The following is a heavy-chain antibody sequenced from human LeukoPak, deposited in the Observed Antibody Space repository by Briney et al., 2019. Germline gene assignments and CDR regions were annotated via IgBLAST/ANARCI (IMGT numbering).Heavy chain of an antibody. CDR3: ARGAGIRFLEWLVYFDY. J-gene: IGHJ4*02. CDR2: IIPIFGAA. D-gene: IGHD3-3*01. Sequence: ASVKVSCKASGGTFSSYAISWVRQAPGQGLEWMGGIIPIFGAANYAQKFQGRVTITADESTSTANMELSSLTSEDTAVYYCARGAGIRFLEWLVYFDYWGQGTLVTVSS. CDR1: GGTFSSYA. V-gene: IGHV1-69*13.